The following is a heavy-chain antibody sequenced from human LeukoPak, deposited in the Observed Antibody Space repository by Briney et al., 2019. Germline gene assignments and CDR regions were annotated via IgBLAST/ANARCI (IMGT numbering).Heavy chain of an antibody. V-gene: IGHV3-21*01. CDR2: IDRSSNYR. CDR3: ARVKEAAAFDY. CDR1: GFTVSSYR. J-gene: IGHJ4*02. Sequence: NPGGSLRLAWAESGFTVSSYRMSWVSQAAGKGLEWVSSIDRSSNYRYYGDSMKGRFTISRDNAKNSLYLQMNSLRAEDTAVYYCARVKEAAAFDYWGQGTLVTVSA. D-gene: IGHD6-25*01.